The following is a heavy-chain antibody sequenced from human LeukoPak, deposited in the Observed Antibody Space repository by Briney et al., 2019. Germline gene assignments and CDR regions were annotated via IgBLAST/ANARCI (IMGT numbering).Heavy chain of an antibody. J-gene: IGHJ5*02. CDR3: AREGLNMARGIIPKEAWGWFDP. D-gene: IGHD3-10*01. Sequence: PSETLSLTCTVSGGSISSYYWSWIRQPPGKGLEWIGYIYYSGSTNYNPSLKSRVTISVDTSKNQFSLKLSSVTAADTAVYYCAREGLNMARGIIPKEAWGWFDPWGQGTLVTVSS. V-gene: IGHV4-59*12. CDR1: GGSISSYY. CDR2: IYYSGST.